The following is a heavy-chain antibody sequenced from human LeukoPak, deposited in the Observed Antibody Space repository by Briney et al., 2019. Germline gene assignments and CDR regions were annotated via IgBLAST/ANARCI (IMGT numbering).Heavy chain of an antibody. CDR1: GFSFSSFA. Sequence: PGGSLRLSCTASGFSFSSFAMSWVRQAPGKGLEWVSTISGSGGSTYYADSVKGRFTTSRDNTMNSLFLQMNSLRAEDTAMYYCAPALSLYDYIYFDYWGQGTLVTVSS. V-gene: IGHV3-23*01. D-gene: IGHD5-12*01. CDR2: ISGSGGST. J-gene: IGHJ4*02. CDR3: APALSLYDYIYFDY.